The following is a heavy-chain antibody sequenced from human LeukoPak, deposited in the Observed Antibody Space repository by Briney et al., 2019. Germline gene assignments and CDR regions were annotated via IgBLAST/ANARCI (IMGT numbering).Heavy chain of an antibody. J-gene: IGHJ4*02. D-gene: IGHD3-10*01. CDR3: ARAYYYGSGSNQIDY. V-gene: IGHV1-69*04. CDR2: IIPILGIA. CDR1: GGTFISYA. Sequence: GSSVKVSCKASGGTFISYAISWVRQAPGQGLEWMGRIIPILGIANYAQKFQGRVTITADKSTSTAYMELSSLRSEDTAVYYCARAYYYGSGSNQIDYWGQGTLVTVSS.